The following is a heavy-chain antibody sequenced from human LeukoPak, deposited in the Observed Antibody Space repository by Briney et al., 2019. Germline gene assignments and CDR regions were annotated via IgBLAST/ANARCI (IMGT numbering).Heavy chain of an antibody. CDR1: GGTSSIYA. V-gene: IGHV1-69*13. J-gene: IGHJ4*02. CDR3: ARGVGSLAPILEG. D-gene: IGHD1-26*01. CDR2: IIPIFGTA. Sequence: SVKVSCKASGGTSSIYAISWVRQAPGQGLEWMGGIIPIFGTANYAQKFQGRVTITADESTSTAYMELSSLRSEDTAVYYCARGVGSLAPILEGWGQGTLVTVSS.